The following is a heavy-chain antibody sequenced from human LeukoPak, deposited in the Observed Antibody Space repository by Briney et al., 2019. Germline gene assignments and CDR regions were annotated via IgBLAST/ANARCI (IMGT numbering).Heavy chain of an antibody. Sequence: SETLSLTCTVSGYSISSGYYWGWFRQTPGKGLEWIASISHSGSPYYNPSLKSRVTISEDLSRNVFSLTLNSVTAADAAVYYCAREGRENIAIGVDWGQGALVTVSS. V-gene: IGHV4-38-2*02. J-gene: IGHJ4*02. D-gene: IGHD3-16*02. CDR1: GYSISSGYY. CDR2: ISHSGSP. CDR3: AREGRENIAIGVD.